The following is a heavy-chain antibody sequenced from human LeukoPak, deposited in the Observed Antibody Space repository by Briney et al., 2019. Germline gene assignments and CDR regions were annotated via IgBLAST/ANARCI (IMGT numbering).Heavy chain of an antibody. CDR1: GFTLGKYG. CDR3: AKEKSSGYADS. Sequence: GGSLRLSCAASGFTLGKYGIHGFHGVPAKGLEGVAVISYDGSIENYQDSVKGRFTISRDNSKNTVYLQMNSLRVGDTAVYYCAKEKSSGYADSWGQGTLVTVSS. CDR2: ISYDGSIE. D-gene: IGHD3-22*01. V-gene: IGHV3-30*18. J-gene: IGHJ4*02.